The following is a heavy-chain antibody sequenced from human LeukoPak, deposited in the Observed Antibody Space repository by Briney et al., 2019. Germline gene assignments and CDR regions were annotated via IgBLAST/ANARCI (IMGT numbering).Heavy chain of an antibody. J-gene: IGHJ4*02. Sequence: PGGSLRLSCAASGFTFSSYAMRWVRQAPGKGLEWVSAISGSGDSTYYADSEKGRFTIPRDNSKNTLYLQMNILRAEDTAVYYCANSPRDYYGSGSSHPFDSWGQGTLVTVSS. D-gene: IGHD3-10*01. CDR3: ANSPRDYYGSGSSHPFDS. V-gene: IGHV3-23*01. CDR1: GFTFSSYA. CDR2: ISGSGDST.